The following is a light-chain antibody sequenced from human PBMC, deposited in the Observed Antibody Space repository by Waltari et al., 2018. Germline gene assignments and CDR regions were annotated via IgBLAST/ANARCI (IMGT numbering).Light chain of an antibody. Sequence: QDVLTQPASLSASPGASVRPPCTFPSGIGVASSKIYCYQKRPGSPPQFLVKYKSDSDIQQGSGVPSRFSAARDPSANAGILLISGLQSADEADYYCMILHNNAVVFGGGTTLTVL. CDR1: SGIGVASSK. V-gene: IGLV5-45*01. J-gene: IGLJ3*02. CDR3: MILHNNAVV. CDR2: YKSDSDI.